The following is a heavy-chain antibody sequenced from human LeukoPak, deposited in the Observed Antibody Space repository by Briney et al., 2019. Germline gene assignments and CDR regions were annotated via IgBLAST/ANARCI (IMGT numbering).Heavy chain of an antibody. J-gene: IGHJ3*02. CDR3: ARGSLGDPFTDDAFDI. D-gene: IGHD3-16*01. CDR2: IYYSGST. V-gene: IGHV4-59*01. CDR1: GGSISSYY. Sequence: SETLSLTCTVSGGSISSYYWSWIRQPPGKGLEWIGYIYYSGSTNYNPSLKSRVTISVDTSKNQFSLKPSSVTAADTAVYYCARGSLGDPFTDDAFDIWGQGTMVTVSS.